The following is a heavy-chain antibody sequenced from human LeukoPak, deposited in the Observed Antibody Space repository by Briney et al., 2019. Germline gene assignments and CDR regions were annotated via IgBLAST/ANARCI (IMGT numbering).Heavy chain of an antibody. V-gene: IGHV4-59*01. CDR2: IYYSAST. J-gene: IGHJ4*02. Sequence: SETLSLTCTVSGGSISSYYWSWIRQPPGKGLEWIGYIYYSASTNYNPSLKSRVTISVDTSKNQFSLKLSSVTAADTAVYYCARAATSYYYGSGSYYIDYWGQGTLVTVSS. CDR1: GGSISSYY. CDR3: ARAATSYYYGSGSYYIDY. D-gene: IGHD3-10*01.